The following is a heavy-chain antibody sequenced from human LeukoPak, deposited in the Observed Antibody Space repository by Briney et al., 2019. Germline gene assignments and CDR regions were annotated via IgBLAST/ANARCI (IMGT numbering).Heavy chain of an antibody. V-gene: IGHV1-46*01. J-gene: IGHJ6*02. CDR2: INPSGGRT. D-gene: IGHD2-21*02. CDR1: GGTFISYA. Sequence: ASVKVSCKASGGTFISYAISWVRQAPGQGLEWMGIINPSGGRTSYAQKFQGRVTMTRDTSTSTVYMALSSLRSEDTAVYSCARDAYCGGDCPSRAMDVWGQGTTVTVSS. CDR3: ARDAYCGGDCPSRAMDV.